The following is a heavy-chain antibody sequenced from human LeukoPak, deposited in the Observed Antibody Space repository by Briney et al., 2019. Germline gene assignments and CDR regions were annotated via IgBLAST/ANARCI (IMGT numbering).Heavy chain of an antibody. Sequence: GRSLRLSCAASGFTFGTYGMHWVRQAPGKGLEWVAVISYDGSNKYYADSVKGRFTISGDISKNTLHLQMNSLRAEDTAVYYCAKDWLVGGTDYSYCVMDVWGQGTTVTVSS. CDR1: GFTFGTYG. V-gene: IGHV3-30*18. CDR3: AKDWLVGGTDYSYCVMDV. J-gene: IGHJ6*02. CDR2: ISYDGSNK. D-gene: IGHD3-16*01.